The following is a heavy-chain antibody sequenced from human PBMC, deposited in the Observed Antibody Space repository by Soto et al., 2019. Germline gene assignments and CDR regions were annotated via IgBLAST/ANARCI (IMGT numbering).Heavy chain of an antibody. CDR1: GFTFSSYA. J-gene: IGHJ4*02. Sequence: PGGSLRLSCAASGFTFSSYAMHWVRQAPGKGLEWVAVISYDGSNKYYADSVKGRFTISRDNSKNTLYLQMNSLRAEDTAVYYCAREGVEATEYHFDYWGQGNLVTGSS. CDR2: ISYDGSNK. CDR3: AREGVEATEYHFDY. D-gene: IGHD2-2*01. V-gene: IGHV3-30-3*01.